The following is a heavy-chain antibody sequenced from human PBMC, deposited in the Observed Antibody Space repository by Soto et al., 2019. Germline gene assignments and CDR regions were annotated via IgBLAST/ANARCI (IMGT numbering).Heavy chain of an antibody. CDR3: AKPRSSLQWPPFDP. CDR1: DFTFGDSA. CDR2: IRGKSRNYAT. D-gene: IGHD6-19*01. V-gene: IGHV3-73*01. J-gene: IGHJ5*02. Sequence: GGSLRLSCAASDFTFGDSAVHWIRQASGNGLEWVGRIRGKSRNYATGYAASVKGRFTISRDDSRNTAYLQMNSLKTEDTAVYYCAKPRSSLQWPPFDPWGHGTLVTVSS.